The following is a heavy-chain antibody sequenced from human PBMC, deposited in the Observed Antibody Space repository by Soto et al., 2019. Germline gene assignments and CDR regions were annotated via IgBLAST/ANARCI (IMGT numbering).Heavy chain of an antibody. D-gene: IGHD5-18*01. V-gene: IGHV3-48*01. Sequence: HPGGSLRLSCAASGFTFSSYSMNWVRQAPGKGLEWVSDISSSGGTIYYADSVKGRFTISRDNSKNTLYLQMNSLRAEDTAVYYCAKGYSYGSFYYYYMDVWGKGTTVTVSS. CDR2: ISSSGGTI. CDR3: AKGYSYGSFYYYYMDV. CDR1: GFTFSSYS. J-gene: IGHJ6*03.